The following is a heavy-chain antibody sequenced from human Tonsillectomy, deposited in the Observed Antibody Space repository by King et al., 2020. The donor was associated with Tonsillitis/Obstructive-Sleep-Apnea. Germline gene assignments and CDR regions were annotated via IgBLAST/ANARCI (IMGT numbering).Heavy chain of an antibody. CDR1: GFTFSSYA. Sequence: VQLVESGGGVVQPGRSLRLSCAASGFTFSSYAMHWVRQAPGKGLEWVAVMSYDGSNEYYADSVKGRFTISRDNSKNTLYLQMNSLRAEDTAVYHCARVIYGAVYFDYWGQGTLVTVSS. D-gene: IGHD4-17*01. CDR3: ARVIYGAVYFDY. V-gene: IGHV3-30*01. J-gene: IGHJ4*02. CDR2: MSYDGSNE.